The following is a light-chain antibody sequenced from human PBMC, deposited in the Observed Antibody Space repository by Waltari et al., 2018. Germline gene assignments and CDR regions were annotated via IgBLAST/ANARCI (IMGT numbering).Light chain of an antibody. Sequence: QSALTQPASVSGSPGQSITISCSGIGSAVGASDYVPWHQHHPGKAPQVIIYVVTNRPAGVSDRFSASKSANTASLTISRLQPEDEADYYCSSQTLDGLILFGGGTRLTVL. CDR3: SSQTLDGLIL. CDR1: GSAVGASDY. J-gene: IGLJ2*01. CDR2: VVT. V-gene: IGLV2-14*03.